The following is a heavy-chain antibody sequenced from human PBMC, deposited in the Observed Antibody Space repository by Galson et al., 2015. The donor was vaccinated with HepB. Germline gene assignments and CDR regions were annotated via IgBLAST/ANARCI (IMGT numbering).Heavy chain of an antibody. D-gene: IGHD5-18*01. CDR2: IRSKANSYAT. V-gene: IGHV3-73*01. CDR3: TRSGNNYTDGYSYSPDYFHGMDD. Sequence: SLRLSCAASGFTFSGSAMHWVRQASGKGLEWVGRIRSKANSYATAYAASVKGRFTISRDDSKNTAYLQMNSLKTEDTAVYYCTRSGNNYTDGYSYSPDYFHGMDDWGQVTQFTVSS. CDR1: GFTFSGSA. J-gene: IGHJ6*02.